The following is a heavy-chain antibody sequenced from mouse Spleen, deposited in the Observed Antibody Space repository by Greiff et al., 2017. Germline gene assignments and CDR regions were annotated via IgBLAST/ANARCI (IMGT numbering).Heavy chain of an antibody. CDR1: GFTFSSYA. CDR2: ISSGGSYT. V-gene: IGHV5-9-3*01. D-gene: IGHD2-3*01. J-gene: IGHJ1*01. CDR3: ARHDGSGFDV. Sequence: EVKLVESGGGLVKPGGSLKLSCAASGFTFSSYAMSWVRQTPEKRLEWVATISSGGSYTYYPDSVKGRFTISRDNAKNTLYLQMSSLRSEDTAMYYCARHDGSGFDVWGAGTTVTVSS.